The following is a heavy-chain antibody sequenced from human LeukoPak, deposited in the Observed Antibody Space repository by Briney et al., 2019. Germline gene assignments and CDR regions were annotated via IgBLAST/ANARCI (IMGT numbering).Heavy chain of an antibody. CDR2: INHSGST. CDR1: GGSFSGYY. V-gene: IGHV4-34*01. J-gene: IGHJ6*04. CDR3: ARGPSSTMVRGGLDV. D-gene: IGHD3-10*01. Sequence: SETLSLTCAVYGGSFSGYYWSWIRQPPGKGLEWIGEINHSGSTNYNPSLKSRVTISVDTSKNQFSPKLSSVTAADTAVYYCARGPSSTMVRGGLDVWGKGTTVTVSS.